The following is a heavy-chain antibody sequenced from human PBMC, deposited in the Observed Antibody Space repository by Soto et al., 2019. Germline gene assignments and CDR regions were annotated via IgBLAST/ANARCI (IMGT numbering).Heavy chain of an antibody. CDR1: GDSFTSYW. Sequence: PGESLKISCKGSGDSFTSYWIGWVRQMPGKGLEWMGIIYPGDSDTRYSQSFQGQVTISADKSISTAYLQWSSLKASDTAMYYCARRLSRENYYMDVWGKGTTVTVSS. J-gene: IGHJ6*03. CDR2: IYPGDSDT. V-gene: IGHV5-51*01. CDR3: ARRLSRENYYMDV.